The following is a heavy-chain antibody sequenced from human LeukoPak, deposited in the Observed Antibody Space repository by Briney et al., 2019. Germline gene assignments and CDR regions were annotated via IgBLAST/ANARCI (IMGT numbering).Heavy chain of an antibody. CDR1: GGTFSSYA. CDR3: ARDRIFGSSSSVAIDY. V-gene: IGHV1-69*05. J-gene: IGHJ4*02. CDR2: IIPIFGTA. Sequence: SVKVSCKASGGTFSSYAISWVRQAPGQGLEWMGRIIPIFGTANYAQKFQGRVTITTDESTSTAYMELSSLRSEDTAVYYCARDRIFGSSSSVAIDYWGRGTLVTVSP. D-gene: IGHD6-6*01.